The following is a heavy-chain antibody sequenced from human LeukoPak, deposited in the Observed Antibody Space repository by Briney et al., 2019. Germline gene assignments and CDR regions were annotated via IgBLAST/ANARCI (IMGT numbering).Heavy chain of an antibody. CDR2: ISAYNGNT. D-gene: IGHD6-19*01. Sequence: ASVKVSCKASGYTFTSYYMHWVRQAPGQGLEWMGWISAYNGNTNYAQKLQGRVTMTTDTSTSTAYMELRSLRSDDTAVYYCARGSGRGQWLPLDYWGQGTLVTVSS. V-gene: IGHV1-18*04. CDR3: ARGSGRGQWLPLDY. CDR1: GYTFTSYY. J-gene: IGHJ4*02.